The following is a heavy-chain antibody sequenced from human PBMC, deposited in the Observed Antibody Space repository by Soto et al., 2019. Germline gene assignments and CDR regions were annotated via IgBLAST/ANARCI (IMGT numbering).Heavy chain of an antibody. CDR3: ARVVAAAAILGFDP. CDR1: GGSISSYY. Sequence: SETLSLTCTVSGGSISSYYWSWIRQPPGKGLEWIGYIYYSGSTNYNPSLKSRVTISLDTSKNQFSLKLSSVTAADTAVYYCARVVAAAAILGFDPWGQGTLVTVSS. V-gene: IGHV4-59*12. CDR2: IYYSGST. D-gene: IGHD6-13*01. J-gene: IGHJ5*02.